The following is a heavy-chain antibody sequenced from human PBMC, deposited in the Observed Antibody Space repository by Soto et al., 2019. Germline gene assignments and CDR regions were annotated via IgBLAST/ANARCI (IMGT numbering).Heavy chain of an antibody. J-gene: IGHJ5*02. V-gene: IGHV4-31*03. CDR1: GGSITRGGYY. CDR2: IYNSGTT. Sequence: QVQLQESGPGLVKPSETLSLTCSVSGGSITRGGYYWSWIRQHPGKGLEWIGYIYNSGTTYYNPSLKSRVTMSVDTSKNQFSLKLTSVTAADTAVYYCARDPAPWGQGTLVTVSS. CDR3: ARDPAP.